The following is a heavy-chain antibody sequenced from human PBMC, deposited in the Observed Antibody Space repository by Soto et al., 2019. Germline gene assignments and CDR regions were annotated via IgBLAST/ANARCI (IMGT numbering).Heavy chain of an antibody. J-gene: IGHJ5*02. CDR2: IYYSGST. V-gene: IGHV4-59*01. CDR3: ARSGGELVVVPAATWFDP. CDR1: GGSISSYY. D-gene: IGHD2-2*01. Sequence: SETLSLTCTVSGGSISSYYWSWIRQPPGKGLEWIGYIYYSGSTNYNPSLKSRVTISVDTSKNQFSLKLSSVTAADTAVYYCARSGGELVVVPAATWFDPWGQGTLVTVSS.